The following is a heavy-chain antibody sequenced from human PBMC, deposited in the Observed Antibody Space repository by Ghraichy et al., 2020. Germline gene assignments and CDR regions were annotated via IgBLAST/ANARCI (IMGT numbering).Heavy chain of an antibody. CDR1: GGTFSSYA. V-gene: IGHV1-69*10. D-gene: IGHD3-10*01. CDR2: IIPIFGIA. J-gene: IGHJ1*01. Sequence: SVKVSCKASGGTFSSYAISWVRQAPGQGLEWMGGIIPIFGIANYAQKFQGRVTITADKSTSTAYMELSSLRSEDTAVYYCARSSLHGSGSYYPPEYFQHWGQGTLVTVSS. CDR3: ARSSLHGSGSYYPPEYFQH.